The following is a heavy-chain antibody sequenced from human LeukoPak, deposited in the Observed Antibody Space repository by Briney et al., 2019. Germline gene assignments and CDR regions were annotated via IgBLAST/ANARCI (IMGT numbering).Heavy chain of an antibody. CDR3: ARREGSNWYGIFDY. CDR2: IFYTGST. D-gene: IGHD6-13*01. Sequence: SETLSLTCTVSGGSISSYYWSWIRQPPGKGLEWIGYIFYTGSTDYNPSLKGRVTILVDTSKNQFSLRLSSVTAADTAVYYCARREGSNWYGIFDYWGQGALVTVSS. CDR1: GGSISSYY. J-gene: IGHJ4*02. V-gene: IGHV4-59*08.